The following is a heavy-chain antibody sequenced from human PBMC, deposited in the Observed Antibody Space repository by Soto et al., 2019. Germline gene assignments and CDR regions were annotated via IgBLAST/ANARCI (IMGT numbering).Heavy chain of an antibody. D-gene: IGHD6-19*01. CDR2: IIPILGIA. CDR1: GGTFSSYT. Sequence: QVQLVQSGAEVKKPGSSVKVSYKASGGTFSSYTISWVRQAPGQGLEWMGRIIPILGIANYAQKFQGRVTITADKSTSTAYMELSSLRSEDTAVYYCARPGYSSEYYFDYWGQGTLVTVSS. CDR3: ARPGYSSEYYFDY. V-gene: IGHV1-69*02. J-gene: IGHJ4*02.